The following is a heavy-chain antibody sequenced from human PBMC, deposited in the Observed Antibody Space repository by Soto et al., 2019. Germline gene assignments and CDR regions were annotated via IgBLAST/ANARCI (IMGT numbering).Heavy chain of an antibody. CDR1: GGSFSGYY. V-gene: IGHV4-34*01. Sequence: PSETLSLTCAVYGGSFSGYYWSWIRQPPGKGLEWIGEIKHSGRTNYNPSLKSRVTISVDTSKNQFSLKLSSVTAADTAIYYCARGGDGSGTSDFDYWGQGTLVTVSS. CDR2: IKHSGRT. D-gene: IGHD3-10*01. CDR3: ARGGDGSGTSDFDY. J-gene: IGHJ4*02.